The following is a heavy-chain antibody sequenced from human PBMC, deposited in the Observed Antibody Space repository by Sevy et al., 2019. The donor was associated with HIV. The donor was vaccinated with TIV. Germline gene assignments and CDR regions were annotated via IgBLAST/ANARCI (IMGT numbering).Heavy chain of an antibody. Sequence: GGSLRLSCAASGFTFDDYGMSWVRQAPGKGLEWVSGINWNGGSTGYADSVKGRFTISRDNAKNSLYLQMNSLRAEDTALYYCARKGIVVVPAAISGMTEAEADYYYYMDVWGKGTTVTVSS. J-gene: IGHJ6*03. CDR3: ARKGIVVVPAAISGMTEAEADYYYYMDV. V-gene: IGHV3-20*04. CDR2: INWNGGST. CDR1: GFTFDDYG. D-gene: IGHD2-2*01.